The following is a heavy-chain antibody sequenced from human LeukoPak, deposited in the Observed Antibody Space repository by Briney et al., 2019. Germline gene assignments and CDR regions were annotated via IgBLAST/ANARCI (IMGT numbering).Heavy chain of an antibody. Sequence: GGSLRLSCAASGFTFSNAWMSWVRQAPGKGLEWVGHIKSKTDGGATDYAAPVKGRFTISRDDSKNTLYLQMNSLKIEDTAVYYCTTGTWIQLWLADFWGQGTLVTVSS. J-gene: IGHJ4*02. CDR3: TTGTWIQLWLADF. D-gene: IGHD5-18*01. V-gene: IGHV3-15*01. CDR1: GFTFSNAW. CDR2: IKSKTDGGAT.